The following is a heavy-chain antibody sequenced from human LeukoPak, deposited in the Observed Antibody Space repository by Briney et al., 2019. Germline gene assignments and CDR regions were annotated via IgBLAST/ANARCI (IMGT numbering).Heavy chain of an antibody. D-gene: IGHD3-9*01. V-gene: IGHV1-18*01. Sequence: AASVKVSCKASGYTFTSYGISWVRQAPGQGLEWMGWISAYNGNTNYAQKLQGRVTMTTDTSTSTAYMELRSLRSDDTAVYYWPKKAYDILTIGYYGMDVWGQGTTVTVSS. CDR1: GYTFTSYG. J-gene: IGHJ6*02. CDR3: PKKAYDILTIGYYGMDV. CDR2: ISAYNGNT.